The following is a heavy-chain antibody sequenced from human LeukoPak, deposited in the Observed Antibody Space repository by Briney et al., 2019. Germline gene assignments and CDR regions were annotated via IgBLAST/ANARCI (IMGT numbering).Heavy chain of an antibody. CDR2: INPNSGGT. D-gene: IGHD2-2*01. CDR3: AILGDIVVVPAAPYLDY. CDR1: GYTFTGYY. Sequence: GASVKDSCKASGYTFTGYYMHWVRQAPGQGLEWMGWINPNSGGTNYAQKFQGRVTMTRDTSISTAYMELSRLRSDDTAVYYCAILGDIVVVPAAPYLDYWGQGTLVTVSS. J-gene: IGHJ4*02. V-gene: IGHV1-2*02.